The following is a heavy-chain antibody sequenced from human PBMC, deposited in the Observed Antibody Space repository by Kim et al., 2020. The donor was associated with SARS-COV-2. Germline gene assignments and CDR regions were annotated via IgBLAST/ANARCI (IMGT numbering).Heavy chain of an antibody. Sequence: SQTLSLTCTVSGGSISSYYWSWIRQPPGKGLEWIGYIYYSGSTNYNPSLKSRVTISVDTSKNQFSLKLSSMTAADTAVYYCARALYSSSWYVEGQFDYWG. CDR3: ARALYSSSWYVEGQFDY. D-gene: IGHD6-13*01. V-gene: IGHV4-59*01. CDR2: IYYSGST. CDR1: GGSISSYY. J-gene: IGHJ4*01.